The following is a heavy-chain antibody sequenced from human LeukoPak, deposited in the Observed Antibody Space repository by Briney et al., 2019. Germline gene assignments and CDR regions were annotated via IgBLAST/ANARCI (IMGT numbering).Heavy chain of an antibody. Sequence: SETLSLTCTVSGGSISSSYYYWGWIRQPPGKGLEWIGSIYYSGSTNYNPSLKSRVTISVDTSKNQFSLKLSSVTAADTAVYYCAREDYYYGMDVWGQGTTVTVSS. V-gene: IGHV4-39*07. CDR2: IYYSGST. CDR3: AREDYYYGMDV. CDR1: GGSISSSYYY. J-gene: IGHJ6*02.